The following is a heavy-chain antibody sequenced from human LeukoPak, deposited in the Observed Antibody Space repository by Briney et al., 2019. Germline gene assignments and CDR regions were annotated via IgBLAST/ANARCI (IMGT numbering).Heavy chain of an antibody. V-gene: IGHV3-7*02. CDR2: IKQDGSEK. D-gene: IGHD3-22*01. Sequence: AGGSLRLSCLASGFPFSNYWMSWVRQTPGKGLEWVANIKQDGSEKYYVDSVKGRFTISRDNAKNSLYLQMYSLRAEDTAVYYCARGGYYYDSSGYSYFDYWGQGTLVTVSS. CDR3: ARGGYYYDSSGYSYFDY. CDR1: GFPFSNYW. J-gene: IGHJ4*02.